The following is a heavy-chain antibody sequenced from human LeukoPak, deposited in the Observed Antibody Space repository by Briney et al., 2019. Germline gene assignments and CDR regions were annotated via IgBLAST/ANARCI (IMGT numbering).Heavy chain of an antibody. CDR3: AKGGLDYYDSSGYYDPFAL. V-gene: IGHV3-23*01. CDR2: ISGSGGSS. CDR1: GFNFTSYW. D-gene: IGHD3-22*01. J-gene: IGHJ3*01. Sequence: GGSLRLSCAASGFNFTSYWMHWVRQAPGKGLGCVSGISGSGGSSYYVDSVKGRFTISRGNSRATLYLQMNSLRAEDTAVFYWAKGGLDYYDSSGYYDPFALWGQGTMVTVSS.